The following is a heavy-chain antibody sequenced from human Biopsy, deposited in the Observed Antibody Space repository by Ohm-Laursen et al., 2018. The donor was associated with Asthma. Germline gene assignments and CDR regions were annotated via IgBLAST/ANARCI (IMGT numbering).Heavy chain of an antibody. V-gene: IGHV3-30*18. Sequence: SLRLSCAASGFVFRSHAMHWVRQAPGKGLEWVAVVSYDGGVAHYADSMKGRFTISGDNAKSTLYLQMNRLRTDGTAVYYCAKRRGYSDLTDFDHWGQGTLVTVSS. CDR3: AKRRGYSDLTDFDH. CDR1: GFVFRSHA. J-gene: IGHJ4*02. D-gene: IGHD3-3*01. CDR2: VSYDGGVA.